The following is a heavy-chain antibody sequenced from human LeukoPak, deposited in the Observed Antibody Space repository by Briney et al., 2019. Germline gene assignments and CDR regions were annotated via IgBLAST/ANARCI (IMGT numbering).Heavy chain of an antibody. J-gene: IGHJ4*02. CDR1: GYHLANYW. D-gene: IGHD3-22*01. CDR3: ALDTSGRKVAY. CDR2: LYPADSST. Sequence: GESLKISCKGSGYHLANYWIGWVRQMPGKGLEWMGILYPADSSTKYSPSFQGQVTISADKSINTAYLQWSSLKASDTAMYFCALDTSGRKVAYWGQGTLVTVSS. V-gene: IGHV5-51*01.